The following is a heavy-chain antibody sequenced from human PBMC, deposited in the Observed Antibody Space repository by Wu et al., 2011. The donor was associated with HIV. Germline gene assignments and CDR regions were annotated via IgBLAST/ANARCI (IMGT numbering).Heavy chain of an antibody. CDR1: GATFSSYA. J-gene: IGHJ3*02. D-gene: IGHD2-21*02. CDR2: IIPIFGTA. Sequence: QVQLVQSGAEVKKPGSSVKVSCKASGATFSSYAISWVRQAPGQGLEWMGGIIPIFGTANYAQKFQGRVTITTDESTSTAYMELSSLRSEDTAVYYCARAHPTPYCGGDCYSAFDIWGQGTMVTVSS. V-gene: IGHV1-69*05. CDR3: ARAHPTPYCGGDCYSAFDI.